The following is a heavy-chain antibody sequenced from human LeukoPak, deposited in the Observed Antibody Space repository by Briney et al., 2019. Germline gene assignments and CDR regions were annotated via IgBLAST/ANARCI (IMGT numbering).Heavy chain of an antibody. D-gene: IGHD4-23*01. CDR2: IFGGLNT. CDR3: TKDLRYYYADNHSEMDEHDY. V-gene: IGHV3-53*05. CDR1: GFNVSNNY. Sequence: GGSLRLSCAASGFNVSNNYMSWVRQAPGKGLEWVSVIFGGLNTFYADSVKGRFTISRDNSKNTLSLQMNSLRVEDTALYYCTKDLRYYYADNHSEMDEHDYWGQGTLVTVSS. J-gene: IGHJ4*02.